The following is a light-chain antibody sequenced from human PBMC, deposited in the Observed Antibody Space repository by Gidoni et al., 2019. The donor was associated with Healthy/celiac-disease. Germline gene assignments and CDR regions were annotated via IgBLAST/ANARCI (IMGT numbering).Light chain of an antibody. CDR3: QQPWT. CDR1: QSISSW. Sequence: DIQMTQSPSTLSASVGDRVTITCRASQSISSWLAWYQQKPGKAPKLLIYKASSLESGVPSRFSGSGSGTEFTLTISSLQPDDFATCYCQQPWTFXQXTKVEIK. CDR2: KAS. V-gene: IGKV1-5*03. J-gene: IGKJ1*01.